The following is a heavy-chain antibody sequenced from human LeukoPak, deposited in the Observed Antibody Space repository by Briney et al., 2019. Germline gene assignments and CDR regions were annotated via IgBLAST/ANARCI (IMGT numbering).Heavy chain of an antibody. V-gene: IGHV4-38-2*02. CDR3: ARDSSSTHYYYYYMDV. D-gene: IGHD6-6*01. Sequence: SETLSLTCTVSGYSISSGYYWGWIRQPPGKGLEWIGSIYHSGSTYYNPSLKSRVTISVDTSKNQFSLKLSSVTAADTAVYYCARDSSSTHYYYYYMDVWGKGTTVTISS. CDR2: IYHSGST. CDR1: GYSISSGYY. J-gene: IGHJ6*03.